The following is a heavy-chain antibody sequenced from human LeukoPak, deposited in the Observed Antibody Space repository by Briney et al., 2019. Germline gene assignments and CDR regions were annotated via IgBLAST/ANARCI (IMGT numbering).Heavy chain of an antibody. V-gene: IGHV4-34*01. CDR3: ARGPSTGYFDY. J-gene: IGHJ4*02. Sequence: SETLSLTCAVYGGSFSGYYWSWIRQPPGKGLEWIGEINHSGSTNYNPSLKSRVTISVDTSKNQFSLKLSSVTAADTAVYYCARGPSTGYFDYWGQGTLVAVSS. CDR2: INHSGST. CDR1: GGSFSGYY.